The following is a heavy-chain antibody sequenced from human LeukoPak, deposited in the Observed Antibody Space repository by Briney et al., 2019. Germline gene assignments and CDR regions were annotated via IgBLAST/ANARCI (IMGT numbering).Heavy chain of an antibody. J-gene: IGHJ5*02. CDR3: ARDYLSSNWFDP. CDR2: IYYSGST. CDR1: GYSISSDYY. V-gene: IGHV4-30-4*08. D-gene: IGHD3-10*01. Sequence: SETLSLTCAVSGYSISSDYYWSWIRQPPGKGLEWIGYIYYSGSTYYNPSLKSRVTISVDTSKNQFSLKLSSVTAADTAVYYCARDYLSSNWFDPWGQGTLVTVSS.